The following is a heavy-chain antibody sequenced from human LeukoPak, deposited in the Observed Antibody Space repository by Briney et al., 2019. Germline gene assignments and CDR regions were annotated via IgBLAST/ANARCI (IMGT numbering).Heavy chain of an antibody. J-gene: IGHJ4*02. CDR2: ITSSSSTI. V-gene: IGHV3-48*01. Sequence: PGGSLRLSCAASGFSFNIYSMNWVRRAPGKGLEWVSYITSSSSTIYYADSVRGRFIISRDNAKKSVYLQLNNLRADDTAVYYCARSTEWYADYWGQGTLVTVSS. CDR1: GFSFNIYS. D-gene: IGHD3-3*01. CDR3: ARSTEWYADY.